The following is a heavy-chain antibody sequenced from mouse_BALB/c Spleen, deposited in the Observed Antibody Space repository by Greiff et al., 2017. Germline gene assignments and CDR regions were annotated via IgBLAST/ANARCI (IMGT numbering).Heavy chain of an antibody. CDR1: GYTFTSYT. V-gene: IGHV1-4*02. Sequence: QVQLKQSAAELARPGASVKMSCKASGYTFTSYTMHWVKQRPGQGLEWIGYINPSSGYTEYNQKFKDKTTLTADKSSSTAYMQLSSLTSEDSADYYCARYHGPYYFDYWGQGTTLTVSS. D-gene: IGHD3-1*01. J-gene: IGHJ2*01. CDR3: ARYHGPYYFDY. CDR2: INPSSGYT.